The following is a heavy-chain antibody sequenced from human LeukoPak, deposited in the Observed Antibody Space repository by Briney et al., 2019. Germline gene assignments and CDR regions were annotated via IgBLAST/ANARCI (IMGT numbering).Heavy chain of an antibody. D-gene: IGHD3-3*01. J-gene: IGHJ6*02. CDR3: ARDEAIFGAGYYYGMDV. V-gene: IGHV4-31*03. CDR1: GGSISSGGHY. Sequence: MTSETLSLTCSVSGGSISSGGHYWSWIRQHPGKGLEWIGYINYSGSTYYNPSLKSRVTISVDTSQNQFSLKLSSVTAADTAVYYCARDEAIFGAGYYYGMDVWAQGTTVTVSS. CDR2: INYSGST.